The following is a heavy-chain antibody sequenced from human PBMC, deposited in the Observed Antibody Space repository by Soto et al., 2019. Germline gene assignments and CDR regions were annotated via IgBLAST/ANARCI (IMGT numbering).Heavy chain of an antibody. CDR1: GYSFTSYW. CDR3: ARHERGLLGGSGYCSGGSCYSPKAYYFDY. D-gene: IGHD2-15*01. V-gene: IGHV5-51*01. J-gene: IGHJ4*02. Sequence: EVQLVQSGAEVKKPGESLKISCKGSGYSFTSYWIGWVRQMPGKGLEWMGIIYPGDSDTRYSPSFQGQVTISADKSISTAYLQWSSLKASDTAMYYCARHERGLLGGSGYCSGGSCYSPKAYYFDYWGQGTLVTVSS. CDR2: IYPGDSDT.